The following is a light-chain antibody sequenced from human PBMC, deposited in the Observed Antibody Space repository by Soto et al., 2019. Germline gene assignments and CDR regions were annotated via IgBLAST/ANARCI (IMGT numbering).Light chain of an antibody. CDR3: AAWDDSLSGPV. Sequence: QPVLTQPPSASGTPGQRVTISCSGSSSNIGSYYVYWYQQLPGTAPKLLIYSNNERPSGVPDRFSGSKSGTSASLAISGLRSEDEADYYCAAWDDSLSGPVFGGGTQLTVL. CDR2: SNN. J-gene: IGLJ7*01. V-gene: IGLV1-47*02. CDR1: SSNIGSYY.